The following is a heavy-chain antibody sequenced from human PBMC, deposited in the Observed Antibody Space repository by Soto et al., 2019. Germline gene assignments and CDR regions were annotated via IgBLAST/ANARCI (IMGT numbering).Heavy chain of an antibody. CDR2: ISSNGGST. V-gene: IGHV3-64*01. Sequence: PGGSLRLSCAASGFTFSSYAMHWVRQAPGKGLEYVSAISSNGGSTYYANSVKGRFTISRDNSKNTLYLQMGSLRAEDMAVYYCARDGKYCSGGSCYSYYYYMDVWGKGTTVTVSS. CDR3: ARDGKYCSGGSCYSYYYYMDV. J-gene: IGHJ6*03. D-gene: IGHD2-15*01. CDR1: GFTFSSYA.